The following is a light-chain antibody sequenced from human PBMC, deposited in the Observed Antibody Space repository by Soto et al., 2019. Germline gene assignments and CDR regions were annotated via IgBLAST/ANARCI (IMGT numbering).Light chain of an antibody. J-gene: IGKJ4*01. CDR3: QQYNSYSLT. CDR1: QSISSW. CDR2: KAS. Sequence: DIQMTQSPSTLSASVGDRVTITCRASQSISSWLAWYQQKPGKAHKLLIYKASSLESGGPSRFSGSGSGTEXXLTISXLQTDDFATDYCQQYNSYSLTFGGGTKVEIK. V-gene: IGKV1-5*03.